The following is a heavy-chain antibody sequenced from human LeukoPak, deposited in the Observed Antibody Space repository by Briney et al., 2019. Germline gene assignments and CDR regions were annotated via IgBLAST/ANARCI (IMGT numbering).Heavy chain of an antibody. CDR3: ARGRRTGDYFFDY. D-gene: IGHD4-17*01. V-gene: IGHV3-21*01. Sequence: PGGSLRLSCAASGFTFSSYSMNWVRKAPGKGLEWVSSISSSSSYIYYADSVKGRFTISRDNAKNSLYLQMNSLRAEDTAVYYCARGRRTGDYFFDYWGQGTLVTVSS. CDR1: GFTFSSYS. CDR2: ISSSSSYI. J-gene: IGHJ4*02.